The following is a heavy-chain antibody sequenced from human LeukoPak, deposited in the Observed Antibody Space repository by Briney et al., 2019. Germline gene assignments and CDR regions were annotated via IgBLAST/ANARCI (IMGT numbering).Heavy chain of an antibody. Sequence: GGSLRLSCAASGFTFSSYAMSWVRQAPGKGLEWVSAISGSGGSTYYADSVKGRFTISRDNSKNTLYLQMNSLRAEDTAVYYCAKEHPVGYSGYDYLVQSDTSPDYWGQGTLVTVSS. CDR2: ISGSGGST. CDR1: GFTFSSYA. J-gene: IGHJ4*02. V-gene: IGHV3-23*01. CDR3: AKEHPVGYSGYDYLVQSDTSPDY. D-gene: IGHD5-12*01.